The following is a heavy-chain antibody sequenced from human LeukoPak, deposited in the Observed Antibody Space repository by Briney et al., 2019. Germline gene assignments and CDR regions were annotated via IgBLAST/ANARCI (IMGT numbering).Heavy chain of an antibody. CDR1: GYTLTELS. V-gene: IGHV1-24*01. Sequence: GASVKVSCKVSGYTLTELSMHWVRQAPGKGLEWMGGFDPEDGETIYAQKFQGRVTMTEDTSTDTAYMELSSLRSEDTAVYYCATADTYYYGSGSYIYDIWGQGTMVTVSS. CDR3: ATADTYYYGSGSYIYDI. J-gene: IGHJ3*02. D-gene: IGHD3-10*01. CDR2: FDPEDGET.